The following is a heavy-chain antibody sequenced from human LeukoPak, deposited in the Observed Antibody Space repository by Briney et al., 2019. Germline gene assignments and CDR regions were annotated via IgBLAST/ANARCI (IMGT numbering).Heavy chain of an antibody. D-gene: IGHD2-2*01. V-gene: IGHV3-53*01. CDR3: ARSPPASPFDY. Sequence: GGSLRLSCAASGFTVSRNYMSWVRQAPGKGLEWVSVIYSGGDSYYADSVKGRFTISRDISENTLYLQMDNLRAEDTAFYYCARSPPASPFDYWGQGTLVTVSS. J-gene: IGHJ4*02. CDR2: IYSGGDS. CDR1: GFTVSRNY.